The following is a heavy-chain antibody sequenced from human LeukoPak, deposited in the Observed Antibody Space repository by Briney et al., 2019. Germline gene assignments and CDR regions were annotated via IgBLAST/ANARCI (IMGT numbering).Heavy chain of an antibody. V-gene: IGHV4-34*01. CDR1: GGSFSGYY. CDR3: ARDWNYYDSSGYYY. D-gene: IGHD3-22*01. CDR2: INRSGST. J-gene: IGHJ4*02. Sequence: PSETLSLTCAVYGGSFSGYYWSWIRQPPGKGLEWIGEINRSGSTNYNPSLKSRVTISVDTSKNQFSLKLSSVTVADTAVYYCARDWNYYDSSGYYYFGQGTLVTVSS.